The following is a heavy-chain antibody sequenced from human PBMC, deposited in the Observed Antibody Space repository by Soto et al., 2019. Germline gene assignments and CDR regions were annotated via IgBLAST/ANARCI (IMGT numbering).Heavy chain of an antibody. CDR2: INHSGST. D-gene: IGHD3-9*01. J-gene: IGHJ3*02. Sequence: SETLSLTCAVYGGSFSGYYWSWIRQPPGKGLEWIGEINHSGSTNYNPSLKSRVTISVDTSRNQFSLKLSSVTAADTAVYYCVKGYFDWLPNLNLGADAFDIWGQGTMVTVSS. CDR1: GGSFSGYY. CDR3: VKGYFDWLPNLNLGADAFDI. V-gene: IGHV4-34*01.